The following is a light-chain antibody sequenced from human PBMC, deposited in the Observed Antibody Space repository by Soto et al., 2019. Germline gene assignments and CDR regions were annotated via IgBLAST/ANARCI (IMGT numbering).Light chain of an antibody. CDR3: QTWASGIRV. CDR1: SGQSTYA. Sequence: QSVLTQSPSASASLGASIRLTCTLSSGQSTYAIAWRQQRPEKGPRYLMKLNSDGSHSKGDGIPDRFSGSSSGAERYLMISSLQSEDEADYYCQTWASGIRVFGGGTKLTVL. J-gene: IGLJ3*02. V-gene: IGLV4-69*01. CDR2: LNSDGSH.